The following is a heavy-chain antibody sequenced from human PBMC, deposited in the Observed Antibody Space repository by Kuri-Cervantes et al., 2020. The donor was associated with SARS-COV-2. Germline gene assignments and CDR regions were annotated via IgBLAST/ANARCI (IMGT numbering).Heavy chain of an antibody. Sequence: SETLSLTCTVSGGSISSHYWSWIRQPAGKGLEWIGRIYTSGSTNYNPSLKSRVTMSVDTSKNQFSLKLSSVTAADTAVYYCAREGRTAAGTWSYYYYYMDVWGKGTTVTVSS. CDR2: IYTSGST. V-gene: IGHV4-4*07. D-gene: IGHD6-13*01. J-gene: IGHJ6*03. CDR1: GGSISSHY. CDR3: AREGRTAAGTWSYYYYYMDV.